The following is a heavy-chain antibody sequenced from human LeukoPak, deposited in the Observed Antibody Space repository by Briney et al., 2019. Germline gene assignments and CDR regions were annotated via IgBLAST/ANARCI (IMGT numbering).Heavy chain of an antibody. J-gene: IGHJ4*02. Sequence: SQTLSLTCTVSGASISSGAYYWSWIRQHLGKGLECIGYIYYSGSTYYNPSLKSRVTISVDTSKNQFSLNLRSVTAADTAVYYCARDSSTWCFDYWGQGTLVTVSS. CDR2: IYYSGST. CDR3: ARDSSTWCFDY. V-gene: IGHV4-31*03. D-gene: IGHD6-13*01. CDR1: GASISSGAYY.